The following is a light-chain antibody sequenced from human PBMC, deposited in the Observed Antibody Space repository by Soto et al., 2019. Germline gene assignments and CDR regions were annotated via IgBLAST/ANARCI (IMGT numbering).Light chain of an antibody. J-gene: IGKJ5*01. CDR1: QSVRTY. CDR3: QQRNSWPPIT. CDR2: DAS. V-gene: IGKV3-11*01. Sequence: EIVLTQSPVTLSLSPLERATLSFMASQSVRTYLAWYQVKPGQAPRLLIYDASSRASGVPARFSGSGSGTDFTLTISSLEPEDFALYYCQQRNSWPPITFGQGTRLEIK.